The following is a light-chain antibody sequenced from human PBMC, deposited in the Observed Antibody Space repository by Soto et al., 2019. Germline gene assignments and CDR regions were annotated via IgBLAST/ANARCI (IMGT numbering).Light chain of an antibody. V-gene: IGKV1-9*01. CDR1: QGISRY. Sequence: DIQLTQSPSFLSASVGDRVTITCRASQGISRYLSWYQQKPGKAPNLLIYAASTLQSGVPSRFSGSGSGTEFPLTISSLQPEDFATYYCQQLNGYPITFGQGTRLEIQ. CDR3: QQLNGYPIT. CDR2: AAS. J-gene: IGKJ5*01.